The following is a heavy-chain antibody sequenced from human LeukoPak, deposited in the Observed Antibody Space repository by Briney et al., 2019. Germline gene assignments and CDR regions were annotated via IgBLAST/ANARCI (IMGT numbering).Heavy chain of an antibody. CDR2: MSYSGST. CDR1: GGSVSAYY. CDR3: ARMINGDYFDY. J-gene: IGHJ4*02. V-gene: IGHV4-59*02. Sequence: SETGSLTCSDSGGSVSAYYWSWIRQPPGKGLEYIGYMSYSGSTNCNPSVKSRVTISIDASRNQFSLKLSSVTAADTAVYYCARMINGDYFDYWGQGTLVTVSS. D-gene: IGHD3-16*01.